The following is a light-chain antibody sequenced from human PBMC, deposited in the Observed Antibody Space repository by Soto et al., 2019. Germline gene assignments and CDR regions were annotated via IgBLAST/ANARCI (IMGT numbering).Light chain of an antibody. Sequence: DIQMTQSPSSLSASVRDRVTITCRASPTISTHLNWYQQKPGKAPKLLIYAASTLQSGVPSRFSGSGSGTDFTLTINSLQPEDFATYYFQQSLTIPYTFGQGTKLEIK. CDR1: PTISTH. J-gene: IGKJ2*01. V-gene: IGKV1-39*01. CDR3: QQSLTIPYT. CDR2: AAS.